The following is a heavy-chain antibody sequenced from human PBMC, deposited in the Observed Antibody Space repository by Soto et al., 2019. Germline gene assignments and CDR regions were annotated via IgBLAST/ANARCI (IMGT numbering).Heavy chain of an antibody. D-gene: IGHD2-21*01. V-gene: IGHV4-31*03. CDR3: ARELLAQAVWWVDP. CDR2: IYYSGST. J-gene: IGHJ5*02. Sequence: PSETLSLTCTISGGSISSGGYYWSWIRQHPGKGLEWIGYIYYSGSTYYNPSLKSRVTISVDTSKNQFSLKLSSVTAADTAVYYCARELLAQAVWWVDPWGEGTLVTVSS. CDR1: GGSISSGGYY.